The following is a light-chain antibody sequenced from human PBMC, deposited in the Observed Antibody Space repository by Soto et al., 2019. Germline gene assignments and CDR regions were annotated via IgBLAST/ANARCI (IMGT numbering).Light chain of an antibody. J-gene: IGKJ4*01. CDR3: QQYNIWVPTLT. V-gene: IGKV3-15*01. CDR1: QSVSSN. Sequence: EIVMTQSPATLSVSPGERATLSCRASQSVSSNLAWYQQKPGQGPRLLIYGASTRATGIPARFSGSGSGTEFTLTISSLQSEDFAVYYCQQYNIWVPTLTFGGGTKVEIK. CDR2: GAS.